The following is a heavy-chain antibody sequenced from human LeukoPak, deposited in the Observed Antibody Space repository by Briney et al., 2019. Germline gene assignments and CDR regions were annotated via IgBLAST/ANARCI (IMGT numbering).Heavy chain of an antibody. D-gene: IGHD2-2*01. CDR2: IIPIFGTA. CDR1: GGTFSSYA. J-gene: IGHJ6*03. CDR3: ARDYRVVVPAATEYYYDYYMDV. Sequence: GASVKVSCKASGGTFSSYAISWVRQAPGQGLEWMGRIIPIFGTANYAQKFQGRVTITTDESTSTAYMELSSLRSEDTAVYYCARDYRVVVPAATEYYYDYYMDVWGKGTTVTVSS. V-gene: IGHV1-69*05.